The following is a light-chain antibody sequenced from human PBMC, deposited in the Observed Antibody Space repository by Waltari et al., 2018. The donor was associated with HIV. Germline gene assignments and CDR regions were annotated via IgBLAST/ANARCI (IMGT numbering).Light chain of an antibody. Sequence: DIQLTQSPSSLPASVRDRVTITCRASQSISTSLNWYQHKPGEAPKLLIFDASRLHTGVPSRFSGSGSGTQFTLTISSLQPEDFATYYCQQAYRGRTFGQGTRLEIK. CDR3: QQAYRGRT. CDR1: QSISTS. J-gene: IGKJ5*01. V-gene: IGKV1-39*01. CDR2: DAS.